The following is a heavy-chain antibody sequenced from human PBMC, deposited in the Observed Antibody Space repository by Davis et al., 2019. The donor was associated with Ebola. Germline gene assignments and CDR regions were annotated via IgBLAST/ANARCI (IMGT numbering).Heavy chain of an antibody. V-gene: IGHV1-18*01. CDR2: ISAYNGNT. D-gene: IGHD6-13*01. J-gene: IGHJ6*02. CDR3: ARDLEVIAAEGLVGYYYYGMDV. CDR1: GYTFTSYG. Sequence: SVNVSCMASGYTFTSYGISWVRQAPGQGLEWMGWISAYNGNTNYAQKLQGRVTMTTDTSTSTAYMELRSLRSDDTAVYYCARDLEVIAAEGLVGYYYYGMDVWGQGTTVTVSS.